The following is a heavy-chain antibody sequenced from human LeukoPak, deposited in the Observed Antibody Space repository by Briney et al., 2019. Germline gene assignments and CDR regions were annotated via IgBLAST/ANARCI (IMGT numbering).Heavy chain of an antibody. Sequence: GRSLRLSCAASGFTFSSYAMHWVRQAPGKGLEWVAVISYDGSNKYYADSVKGRFTISRDNSKNTLYLQMNSLRAEDTAVYYCARGMTTVTTYGFDIWGQGTMVTVSS. V-gene: IGHV3-30-3*01. J-gene: IGHJ3*02. D-gene: IGHD4-11*01. CDR3: ARGMTTVTTYGFDI. CDR2: ISYDGSNK. CDR1: GFTFSSYA.